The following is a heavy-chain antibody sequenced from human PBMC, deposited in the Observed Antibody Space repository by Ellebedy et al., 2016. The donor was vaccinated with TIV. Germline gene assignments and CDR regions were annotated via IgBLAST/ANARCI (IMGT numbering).Heavy chain of an antibody. D-gene: IGHD6-19*01. V-gene: IGHV1-69*13. CDR2: IIPIFGTA. Sequence: SVKVSCXASGSTFSSYAISWVRQAPGQGLEWMGGIIPIFGTANYAQKFQGRVTITADESTSTAYMKLSSLRSEDTAVYYCARHRVGQWLVHYGMDVWGQGTTVTVSS. CDR3: ARHRVGQWLVHYGMDV. CDR1: GSTFSSYA. J-gene: IGHJ6*02.